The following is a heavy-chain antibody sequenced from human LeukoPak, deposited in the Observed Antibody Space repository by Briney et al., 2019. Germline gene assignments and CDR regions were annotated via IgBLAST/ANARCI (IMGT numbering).Heavy chain of an antibody. D-gene: IGHD2-2*01. CDR1: GGSISSSTTY. Sequence: SETLSLTCTVSGGSISSSTTYWGWIRQPPWKGLEWIGTIYYNGRTYYNPSLRSRVTISADTSKNQFSLKLSSVTAADTAVYYCARGANIVVVPAAIGLSVWFDPWGQGTLVTVSS. V-gene: IGHV4-39*01. J-gene: IGHJ5*02. CDR2: IYYNGRT. CDR3: ARGANIVVVPAAIGLSVWFDP.